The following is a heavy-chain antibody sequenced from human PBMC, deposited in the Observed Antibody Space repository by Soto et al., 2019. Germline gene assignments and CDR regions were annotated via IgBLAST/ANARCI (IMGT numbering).Heavy chain of an antibody. J-gene: IGHJ6*03. Sequence: GASVKVSCKASGYTFTSYAMHWVRQAPGQRLEWMGWINAGNGNTKYSQKFQGRVTITRDTSASTAYMELSSLRSEDTAVYYCARDVTGYCSSTSCYGRYYYYYMDVWGKGTTVTVSS. CDR2: INAGNGNT. D-gene: IGHD2-2*01. V-gene: IGHV1-3*01. CDR3: ARDVTGYCSSTSCYGRYYYYYMDV. CDR1: GYTFTSYA.